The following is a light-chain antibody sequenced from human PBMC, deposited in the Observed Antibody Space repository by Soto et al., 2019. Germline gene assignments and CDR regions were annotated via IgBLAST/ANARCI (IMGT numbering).Light chain of an antibody. Sequence: QSALTQPASVSGSPGQSITISCTGTSSDVGGYNYVSWYQQHPGKAPKLMIYDVSNRPSGVPNRFSGSKSGNTASLTISGLQAEDEAEYYCSSYTSSSTPYVFGTGTKVTVL. CDR3: SSYTSSSTPYV. CDR1: SSDVGGYNY. J-gene: IGLJ1*01. CDR2: DVS. V-gene: IGLV2-14*01.